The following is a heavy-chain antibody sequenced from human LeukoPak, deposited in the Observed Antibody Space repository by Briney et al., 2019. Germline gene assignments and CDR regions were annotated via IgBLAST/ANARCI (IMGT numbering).Heavy chain of an antibody. Sequence: PSETLSLTCTVSGGSISSYYWSWIRQPAGKGLEWIGRIYTSGSTNYNPSLKSRVTMSVDTSKNQFSLKLSSVIAADTAVYYCARDWSNDYGGNWYYFDYWGQGTLVTVSS. CDR2: IYTSGST. V-gene: IGHV4-4*07. CDR3: ARDWSNDYGGNWYYFDY. J-gene: IGHJ4*02. CDR1: GGSISSYY. D-gene: IGHD4-23*01.